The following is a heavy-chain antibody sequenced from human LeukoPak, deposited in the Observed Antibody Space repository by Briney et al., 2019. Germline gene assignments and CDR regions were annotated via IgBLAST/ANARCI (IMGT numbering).Heavy chain of an antibody. Sequence: GEPLKISCKGSGYSFTNYWIGWVRQMPGKGLKWMGIIYPGDSDARYSPSFQGQVTISADKSISTAYLQWSSLKASDTAMYYCARRRDLYSGSYYTFDYWGQGTLVTVSS. CDR3: ARRRDLYSGSYYTFDY. V-gene: IGHV5-51*01. CDR2: IYPGDSDA. J-gene: IGHJ4*02. CDR1: GYSFTNYW. D-gene: IGHD1-26*01.